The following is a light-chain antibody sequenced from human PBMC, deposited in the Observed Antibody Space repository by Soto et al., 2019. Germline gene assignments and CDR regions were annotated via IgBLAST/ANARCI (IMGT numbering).Light chain of an antibody. CDR1: QGISNY. CDR2: AAS. V-gene: IGKV1-27*01. J-gene: IGKJ1*01. CDR3: QKYNTALWT. Sequence: DIQMTQSPSSLSASVGDRVTITCRASQGISNYLASYQQKPGGVPTLLIYAASTLQSGVPSRFSGSGSGTDFTLTISSLQPEDVATYYCQKYNTALWTFGRGTKVEIK.